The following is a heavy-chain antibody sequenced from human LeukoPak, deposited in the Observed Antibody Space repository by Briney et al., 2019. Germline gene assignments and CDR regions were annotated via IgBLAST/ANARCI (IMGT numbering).Heavy chain of an antibody. J-gene: IGHJ6*04. CDR2: IYYSGST. D-gene: IGHD3-10*01. Sequence: SETLSLTCTVSGGSISSYYWSWIRQPPGKGLEWIGYIYYSGSTNYNPSLKSRVTISVDTSKNQFSLKLSSVTAADTAVYYCARQDIRANWFDPWGKGTTVTVSS. V-gene: IGHV4-59*08. CDR3: ARQDIRANWFDP. CDR1: GGSISSYY.